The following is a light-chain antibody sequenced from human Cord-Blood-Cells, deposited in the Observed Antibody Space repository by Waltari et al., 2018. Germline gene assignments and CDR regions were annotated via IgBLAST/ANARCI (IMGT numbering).Light chain of an antibody. CDR2: EGS. V-gene: IGLV2-23*03. CDR3: CSYAGSSTFLV. Sequence: QSALTQPASVSGSPGQSITISCTGTSSDVGSYNLVSWYQQHPDKAPKLMIYEGSKRPAGVSNRFSGSKSGNTASLTISGLQAEDEADYYCCSYAGSSTFLVFGGGTKLTVL. J-gene: IGLJ2*01. CDR1: SSDVGSYNL.